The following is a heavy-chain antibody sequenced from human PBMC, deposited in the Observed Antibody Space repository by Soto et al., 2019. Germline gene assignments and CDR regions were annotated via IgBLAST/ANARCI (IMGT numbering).Heavy chain of an antibody. J-gene: IGHJ3*02. CDR2: ISGSGGST. CDR1: GLTISRDA. V-gene: IGHV3-23*01. CDR3: AKDPPFRSGGDAFDI. Sequence: VGSLSLSCAASGLTISRDAMSWFRQARGKRLEWVSAISGSGGSTYYADSVKGRFTISRDNSKNTLYLQMNSLRAEDTAVYYCAKDPPFRSGGDAFDIWGQGTMVTVSS.